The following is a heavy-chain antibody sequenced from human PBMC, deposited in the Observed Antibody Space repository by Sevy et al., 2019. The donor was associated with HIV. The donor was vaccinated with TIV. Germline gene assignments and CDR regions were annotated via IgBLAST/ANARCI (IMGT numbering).Heavy chain of an antibody. CDR1: GYTFTGYY. J-gene: IGHJ3*02. Sequence: ASVKVSCKASGYTFTGYYMHWVRQAPGQGLEWMGWINPNSGGTNYAQKFQGRVTMTRDTSISTAYMELSRLRSDDTAVYCCARDDVLLWFGESDNDAFDIWGQGTMVTVSS. D-gene: IGHD3-10*01. CDR2: INPNSGGT. V-gene: IGHV1-2*02. CDR3: ARDDVLLWFGESDNDAFDI.